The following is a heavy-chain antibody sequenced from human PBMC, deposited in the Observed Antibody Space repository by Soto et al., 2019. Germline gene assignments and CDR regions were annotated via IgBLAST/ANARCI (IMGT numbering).Heavy chain of an antibody. CDR1: GFPLEDYA. D-gene: IGHD1-26*01. Sequence: EVQLVDSGGGLVQPGGSLRLSCAASGFPLEDYAMHWVRQAPGKGLEWVSGISWNRGSIGHADSVKGRFTISRENTRNSLYLQMNNLRPDDTAFYYCARAKDLPGAPDVPVLDFWGRGILVTVSS. CDR2: ISWNRGSI. V-gene: IGHV3-9*01. J-gene: IGHJ4*02. CDR3: ARAKDLPGAPDVPVLDF.